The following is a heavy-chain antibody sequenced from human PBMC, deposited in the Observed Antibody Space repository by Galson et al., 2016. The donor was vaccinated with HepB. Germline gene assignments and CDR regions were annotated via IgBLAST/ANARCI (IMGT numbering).Heavy chain of an antibody. J-gene: IGHJ4*02. Sequence: SLRLSCAASGFIVGDYYMSWIRQTPAKGLEWVSYIRSSGSSNTIYYADSVKGRFTISRDSAWNSLYLQMNTLRAEDTAVYFCARGAAHYDRSVYADYWGQGTLVTVSS. CDR2: IRSSGSSNTI. CDR3: ARGAAHYDRSVYADY. V-gene: IGHV3-11*01. D-gene: IGHD3-22*01. CDR1: GFIVGDYY.